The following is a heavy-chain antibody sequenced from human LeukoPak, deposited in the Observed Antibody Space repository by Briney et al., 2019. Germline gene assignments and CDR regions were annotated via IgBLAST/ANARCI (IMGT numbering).Heavy chain of an antibody. D-gene: IGHD6-13*01. CDR3: ASEAAAGDYFDY. CDR2: IYHSGST. J-gene: IGHJ4*02. V-gene: IGHV4-61*10. CDR1: GGSISSGTYY. Sequence: SETLSLTCTVSGGSISSGTYYWSWIRQPAGKGLEWIGRIYHSGSTYYNPSLKSRVTISVDTSKNQFSLKLSSVTAADTAVYYCASEAAAGDYFDYWGQGTLVTVSS.